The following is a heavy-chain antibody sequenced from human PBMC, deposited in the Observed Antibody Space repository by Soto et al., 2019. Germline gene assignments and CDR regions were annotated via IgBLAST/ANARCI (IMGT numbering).Heavy chain of an antibody. CDR3: AKVQYYDRSGYSFNWFDP. Sequence: GGSLRLSCAASGFTFSSYAMSWVRQAPGKGLEWVSAISGSGGSTYYADSVKGRFTISRDNSKNTLYLQMNSLRAEDTAVYYCAKVQYYDRSGYSFNWFDPWGQGTKVTVYS. V-gene: IGHV3-23*01. CDR1: GFTFSSYA. J-gene: IGHJ5*02. D-gene: IGHD3-22*01. CDR2: ISGSGGST.